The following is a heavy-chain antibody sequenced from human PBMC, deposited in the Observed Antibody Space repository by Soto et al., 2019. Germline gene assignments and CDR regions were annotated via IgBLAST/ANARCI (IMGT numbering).Heavy chain of an antibody. J-gene: IGHJ3*02. CDR3: AKATATGGGAFDI. CDR2: ILVDGRT. V-gene: IGHV3-23*01. D-gene: IGHD2-8*02. Sequence: VGSLRLSCAASGFICSSYDMSWVRQAPGKGLEWVSTILVDGRTFYVDSVKGRFTISRDSSKNTVYLQMNSLTAGDTALYYCAKATATGGGAFDICGQGTMVTVSS. CDR1: GFICSSYD.